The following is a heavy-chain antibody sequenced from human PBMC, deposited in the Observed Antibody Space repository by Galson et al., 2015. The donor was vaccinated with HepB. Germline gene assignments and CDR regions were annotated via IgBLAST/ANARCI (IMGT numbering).Heavy chain of an antibody. V-gene: IGHV3-49*03. Sequence: SLRLSCAASAFTFGDYAVSWFRQAPGKGLEWVGFIRIKAYGGTTEYAASLKGRFSISRDDSKGIAYLQMNSLKTEDTGVYYCSRAPVDHDSGGYYLLTPDYWGQGTLVTVSS. CDR3: SRAPVDHDSGGYYLLTPDY. D-gene: IGHD3-22*01. CDR1: AFTFGDYA. J-gene: IGHJ4*02. CDR2: IRIKAYGGTT.